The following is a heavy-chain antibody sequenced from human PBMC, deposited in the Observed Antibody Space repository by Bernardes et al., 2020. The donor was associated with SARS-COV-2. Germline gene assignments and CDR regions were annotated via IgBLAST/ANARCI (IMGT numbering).Heavy chain of an antibody. D-gene: IGHD3-3*01. Sequence: SETLSLTCTVSGGSISSYYWSWIRQPPGKGLEWIGYIYYSGSTNYNPSLKSRVTISVDTSKNQFSLKLSSVTAADTAVYYCARGGGITIFGVVIPPYWYFDLWGRGTLVTVSS. CDR2: IYYSGST. V-gene: IGHV4-59*01. CDR1: GGSISSYY. CDR3: ARGGGITIFGVVIPPYWYFDL. J-gene: IGHJ2*01.